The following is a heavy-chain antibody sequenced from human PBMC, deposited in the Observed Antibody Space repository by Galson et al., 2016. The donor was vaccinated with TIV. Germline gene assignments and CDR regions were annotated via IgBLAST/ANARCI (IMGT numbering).Heavy chain of an antibody. V-gene: IGHV1-46*01. J-gene: IGHJ4*02. Sequence: VKVSCKASGYTFINYYMHWVRQAPGQGLEWVGVIDPNSGGTTYAQKFQGRVTMTRDTSTSTVYMELSSLKSGDTAVFYCAVWSNIYYFALWGQGTLITVSS. D-gene: IGHD2-21*01. CDR1: GYTFINYY. CDR2: IDPNSGGT. CDR3: AVWSNIYYFAL.